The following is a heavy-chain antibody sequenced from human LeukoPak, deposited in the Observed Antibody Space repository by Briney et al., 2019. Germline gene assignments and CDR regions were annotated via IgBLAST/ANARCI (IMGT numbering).Heavy chain of an antibody. CDR1: GFTFSDYA. CDR3: VLTTSGVVYYFDY. J-gene: IGHJ4*02. V-gene: IGHV3-30*04. D-gene: IGHD2-15*01. CDR2: ILYDGTNK. Sequence: GGSLRLSCAASGFTFSDYAMHWVRQAPAKGRLGGAGILYDGTNKYYAESVRGRFTISRDNSQNTLYLYMNSLTDADTSVYYCVLTTSGVVYYFDYWGQGTRVTVSS.